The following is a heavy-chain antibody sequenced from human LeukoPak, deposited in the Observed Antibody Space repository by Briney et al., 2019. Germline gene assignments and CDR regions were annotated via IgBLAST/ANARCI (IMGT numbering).Heavy chain of an antibody. V-gene: IGHV1-18*01. D-gene: IGHD3-10*01. CDR2: ISAYNGNT. J-gene: IGHJ4*02. Sequence: ASVXXSXXASGYTFTSYGIXXVRQAPGQGREWMGWISAYNGNTNYAQKLQGRVTMTTDTSTSTAYMELRSLRSDDTAVYYCARVAGGAIDYWGQGTLVTVSS. CDR1: GYTFTSYG. CDR3: ARVAGGAIDY.